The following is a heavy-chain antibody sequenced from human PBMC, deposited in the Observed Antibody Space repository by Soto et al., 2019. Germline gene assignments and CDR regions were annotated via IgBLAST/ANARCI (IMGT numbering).Heavy chain of an antibody. Sequence: EVQLLQSGGGFVQPGGSLRLSCAASGFSFSTYTMTWVRQAPGGGLEWVSTVTGSGGSTYYADSVKGRFTISRDNSKNTLFLQINSLRAEDTALYYCARDRFGTGYFDYWGQGTLVTVSS. D-gene: IGHD3-10*01. CDR2: VTGSGGST. J-gene: IGHJ4*02. V-gene: IGHV3-23*01. CDR1: GFSFSTYT. CDR3: ARDRFGTGYFDY.